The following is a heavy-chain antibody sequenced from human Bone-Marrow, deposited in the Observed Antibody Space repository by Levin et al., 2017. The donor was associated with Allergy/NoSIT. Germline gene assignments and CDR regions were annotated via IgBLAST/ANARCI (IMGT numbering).Heavy chain of an antibody. CDR1: GVTISGYY. V-gene: IGHV4-59*01. CDR2: ISDSGST. Sequence: PSETLSLTCSVFGVTISGYYWSWIRQSPGKGLEWTGYISDSGSTNYNPSLAGRVTISVDVSKNQLSLNLRFVTAADTAVYYCARRAGGFDYWGHGILVAVSS. J-gene: IGHJ4*01. CDR3: ARRAGGFDY. D-gene: IGHD3-10*01.